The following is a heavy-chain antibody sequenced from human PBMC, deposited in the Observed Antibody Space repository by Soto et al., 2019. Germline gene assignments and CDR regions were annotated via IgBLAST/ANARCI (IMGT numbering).Heavy chain of an antibody. CDR2: IYYSGST. V-gene: IGHV4-39*01. Sequence: PSETLSLTCPVSGGSSSSSSYYWGWIRQPPGKGLEWIGSIYYSGSTYYNPSLKSRVTISVDTSKNQFSLKLSSVTAADTAVYYCARTIAAAGNWYFDLWGRGTLVTVSS. CDR3: ARTIAAAGNWYFDL. D-gene: IGHD6-13*01. J-gene: IGHJ2*01. CDR1: GGSSSSSSYY.